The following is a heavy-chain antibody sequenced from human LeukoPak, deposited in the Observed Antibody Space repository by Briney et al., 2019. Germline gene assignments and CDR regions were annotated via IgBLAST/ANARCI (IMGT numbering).Heavy chain of an antibody. D-gene: IGHD4-23*01. CDR3: TDAVAG. CDR2: IYRDGST. V-gene: IGHV3-53*05. CDR1: GFSVSSNY. Sequence: GGSLRLSRAASGFSVSSNYVTWVRQPPGKGLEWVSVIYRDGSTYYADSVKGRLTISRDNSKNTLYLQMNSLRVEDTAVYYCTDAVAGWGQGTLVTVSS. J-gene: IGHJ4*02.